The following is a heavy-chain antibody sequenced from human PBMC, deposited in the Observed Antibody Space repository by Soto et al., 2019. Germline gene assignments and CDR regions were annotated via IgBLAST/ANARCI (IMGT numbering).Heavy chain of an antibody. J-gene: IGHJ6*02. CDR3: ASSPNSGYDGTDYYYGMAV. CDR1: GYSFTSYW. Sequence: GESLKISCKGSGYSFTSYWIGWVRQMPGKGLEWMGIIYPGDSDTRYSPSFQGQVTISADKSISTAYLQWSSLKASHTAMYYCASSPNSGYDGTDYYYGMAVWGQGTTVTVSS. V-gene: IGHV5-51*01. CDR2: IYPGDSDT. D-gene: IGHD3-22*01.